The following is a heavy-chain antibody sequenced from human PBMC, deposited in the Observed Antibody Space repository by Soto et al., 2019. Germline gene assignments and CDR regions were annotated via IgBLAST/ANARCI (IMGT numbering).Heavy chain of an antibody. CDR2: IYYSGST. D-gene: IGHD4-4*01. Sequence: SETLSLTCTVSGGSISSYYWSWIRQPPGKGLEWIGYIYYSGSTNYNPSLKSRVTISVDTSKNQFSLKLSSVTAADTAVYYCARSNLHLTTVTPNWFDPWGQGTLVTVSS. V-gene: IGHV4-59*01. J-gene: IGHJ5*02. CDR3: ARSNLHLTTVTPNWFDP. CDR1: GGSISSYY.